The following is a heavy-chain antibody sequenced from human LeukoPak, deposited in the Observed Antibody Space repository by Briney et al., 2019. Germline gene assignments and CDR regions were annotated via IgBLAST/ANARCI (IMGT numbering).Heavy chain of an antibody. Sequence: GGSLRLSCAASGVTFSTYAMTWVRQTPGKGLEWVSAITGSGVSTFYADSVKGRFTISRDNSKNTLFLQTNSLRAEDTAVYYCAKGVVGVTSPNSLDYWGQGTLVTVSS. D-gene: IGHD1-26*01. CDR1: GVTFSTYA. J-gene: IGHJ4*02. V-gene: IGHV3-23*01. CDR2: ITGSGVST. CDR3: AKGVVGVTSPNSLDY.